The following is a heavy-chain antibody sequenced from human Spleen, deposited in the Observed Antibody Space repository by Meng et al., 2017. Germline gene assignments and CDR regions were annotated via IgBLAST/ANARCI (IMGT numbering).Heavy chain of an antibody. CDR3: ARGPTTMAHDFDY. CDR2: INHSGST. J-gene: IGHJ4*02. CDR1: GGSFSAYY. D-gene: IGHD4-11*01. V-gene: IGHV4-34*01. Sequence: SETLSLTCVVSGGSFSAYYWSWIRQPPGKGLEWIGEINHSGSTNYNPSLESRATISVDTSQNNLSLKLSSVTAADSAVYYCARGPTTMAHDFDYWGQGTLVTVSS.